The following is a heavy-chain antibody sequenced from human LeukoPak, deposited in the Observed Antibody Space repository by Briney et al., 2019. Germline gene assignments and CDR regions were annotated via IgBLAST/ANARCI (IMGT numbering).Heavy chain of an antibody. CDR3: ARLLKYYDILTGYHNIFDY. CDR1: GYSLNSLW. V-gene: IGHV5-51*01. D-gene: IGHD3-9*01. J-gene: IGHJ4*02. Sequence: GESLKISCKGSGYSLNSLWHGWVRQMPGEGLELMGIHYSGDSDTRYSPSFQGQVTISADKSISTAYLQWSSLKASDTAMYYCARLLKYYDILTGYHNIFDYWGQGTLVTVSS. CDR2: HYSGDSDT.